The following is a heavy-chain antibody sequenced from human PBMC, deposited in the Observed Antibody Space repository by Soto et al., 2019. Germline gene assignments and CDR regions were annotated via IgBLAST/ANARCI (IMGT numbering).Heavy chain of an antibody. Sequence: QVQLQQWGAGLLKPSETLSLTCAVYGGSFSGYYWSWIRQPPGKGLEWIGEINHSGSTNYNPSLKSRVTISVDTSKNQFSLKLSSVTAADTAVYYCARGWRTRLYGGFYFDYWGQGTLVTVSS. CDR2: INHSGST. D-gene: IGHD2-2*02. CDR1: GGSFSGYY. CDR3: ARGWRTRLYGGFYFDY. V-gene: IGHV4-34*01. J-gene: IGHJ4*02.